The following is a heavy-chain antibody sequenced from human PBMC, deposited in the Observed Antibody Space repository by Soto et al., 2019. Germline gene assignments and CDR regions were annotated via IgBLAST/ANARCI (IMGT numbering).Heavy chain of an antibody. CDR2: IIPIFGTA. CDR3: ASQTGTTGNYYYGMDV. V-gene: IGHV1-69*12. Sequence: QVQLVQSGAEVKKPGSSVKVSCKASGGTFSRYGISWVRQAHGQGLEWMGGIIPIFGTANYAQKFQGRVTITAAESTSTAYMELSSLRSEDTAVYYCASQTGTTGNYYYGMDVWGQGTTVTVSS. J-gene: IGHJ6*02. D-gene: IGHD1-1*01. CDR1: GGTFSRYG.